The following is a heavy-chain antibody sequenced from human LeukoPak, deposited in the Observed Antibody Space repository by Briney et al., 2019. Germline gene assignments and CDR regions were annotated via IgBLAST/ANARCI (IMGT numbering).Heavy chain of an antibody. CDR3: TRDTLAGYGMDV. CDR1: GFTFRDYA. J-gene: IGHJ6*02. V-gene: IGHV3-49*03. CDR2: IRSNLYGGTT. Sequence: PGGSLRLSCTISGFTFRDYAMNWFRQAPGKGLEWIGFIRSNLYGGTTGYAASVKGRFTISRDDSKSIAYLQMNSLKTEDTAVYYCTRDTLAGYGMDVWGQGTTVSVSS.